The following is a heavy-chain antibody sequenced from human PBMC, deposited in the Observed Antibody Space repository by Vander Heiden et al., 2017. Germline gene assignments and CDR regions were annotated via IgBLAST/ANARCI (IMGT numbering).Heavy chain of an antibody. CDR1: GFPFSGYS. V-gene: IGHV3-21*01. CDR3: ARDHRSPNRFDI. CDR2: ISSSSSYI. J-gene: IGHJ3*02. Sequence: EVQLVESGGGLVKLGGSLRLSCAASGFPFSGYSMNWVRQAPGKGLEWVSSISSSSSYIYYADSVKGRFTISRDNAKNSLYLQMNSLRAEDTAVYYCARDHRSPNRFDIWGQGTMVTVSS.